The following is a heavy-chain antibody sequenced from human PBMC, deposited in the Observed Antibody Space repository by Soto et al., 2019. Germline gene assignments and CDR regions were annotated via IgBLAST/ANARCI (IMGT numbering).Heavy chain of an antibody. CDR1: GVSITNYY. V-gene: IGHV4-59*01. CDR3: ARAAFHFGSGTYHDVFDI. D-gene: IGHD3-10*01. CDR2: IEYTGAT. J-gene: IGHJ3*02. Sequence: SETLSLTCTVYGVSITNYYWSWIRQSPGKGLEWIAYIEYTGATNYNPSLRSRFTILVDTSKNQFSLRLTSVTAADTAVYYCARAAFHFGSGTYHDVFDIWGQGTMVT.